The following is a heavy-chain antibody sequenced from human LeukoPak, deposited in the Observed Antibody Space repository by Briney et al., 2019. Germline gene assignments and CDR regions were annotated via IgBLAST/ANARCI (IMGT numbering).Heavy chain of an antibody. CDR3: ARSQAVVRGTPKGGMDV. Sequence: SETLSLTCAVYGGSFSGYYWSWIRQPPGKGLEWIGEINHSGSTNYNPSLKSRVTISVDTSKNQFSLKLSSVTAAVTAVYYCARSQAVVRGTPKGGMDVWGKGTTVTVSS. CDR1: GGSFSGYY. D-gene: IGHD3-10*01. V-gene: IGHV4-34*01. J-gene: IGHJ6*04. CDR2: INHSGST.